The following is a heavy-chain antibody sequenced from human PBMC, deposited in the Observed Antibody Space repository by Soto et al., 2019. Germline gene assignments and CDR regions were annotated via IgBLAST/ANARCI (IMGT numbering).Heavy chain of an antibody. V-gene: IGHV4-59*01. CDR2: LYNTGST. CDR1: GGSISRYY. J-gene: IGHJ6*02. Sequence: PSENLSLTCTVSGGSISRYYWSWIRQPPGKGLEWIGYLYNTGSTIYNPSLKSRVTISVDTSKNQFSLKLNSLTAADTAVYYCARDLWGYCGTDCYPLDVWGQGTTVTVS. CDR3: ARDLWGYCGTDCYPLDV. D-gene: IGHD2-21*02.